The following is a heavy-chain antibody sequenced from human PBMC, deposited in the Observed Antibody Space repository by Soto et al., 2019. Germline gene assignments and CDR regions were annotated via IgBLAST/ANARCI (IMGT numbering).Heavy chain of an antibody. CDR1: GFTFSSYS. J-gene: IGHJ4*02. Sequence: GGSLRLSCAASGFTFSSYSMNWVRQAPGKGLEWVSSISSSSSYIYYADSVKGRFTISRDNAKNSLYLQMNSLRAEDTAVYYCARALVVVAAPYFDYWGQGTLVTVSS. CDR3: ARALVVVAAPYFDY. D-gene: IGHD2-15*01. V-gene: IGHV3-21*01. CDR2: ISSSSSYI.